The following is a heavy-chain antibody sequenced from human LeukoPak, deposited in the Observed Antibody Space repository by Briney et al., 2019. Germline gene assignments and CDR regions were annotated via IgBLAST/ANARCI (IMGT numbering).Heavy chain of an antibody. J-gene: IGHJ6*02. D-gene: IGHD3-10*01. CDR3: VRSLPGTLLRGYGMDV. V-gene: IGHV5-51*01. CDR2: ILPRDSDV. Sequence: GKSLTISCKTSGYTFTSYWIGWVRQTPGKGLECMGVILPRDSDVRYSPSFQGRVTISADRSTNTAYLHWGSLKASDSAMYYCVRSLPGTLLRGYGMDVWGPGTTVTVS. CDR1: GYTFTSYW.